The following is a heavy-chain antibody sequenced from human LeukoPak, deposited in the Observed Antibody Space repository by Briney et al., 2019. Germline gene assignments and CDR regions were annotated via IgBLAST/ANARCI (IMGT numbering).Heavy chain of an antibody. V-gene: IGHV3-21*01. Sequence: NPGGSLRLSCAASGFTFSNAWMSWVRQAPGKGLEWVSSISSSSSYIYYADSVKGRFTISRDNAKNSLYLQMNSLRAEDTAVYYCARDPGVATWSGVYYFDYWGQGTLVTVSS. J-gene: IGHJ4*02. CDR1: GFTFSNAW. D-gene: IGHD5-12*01. CDR2: ISSSSSYI. CDR3: ARDPGVATWSGVYYFDY.